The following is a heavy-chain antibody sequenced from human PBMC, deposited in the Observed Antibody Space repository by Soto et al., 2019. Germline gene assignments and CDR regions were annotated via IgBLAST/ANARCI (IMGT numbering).Heavy chain of an antibody. Sequence: GGSLRLSCAASGFTFSSYSMNWVRQAPGKGLEWVSAISSNSSNIGYADFLKGRFTISRDNANNTLFLQMNSLAAEDTAIYYFAKDRPGDYSSEAPKGDWFDPWGQGTLVTVSS. V-gene: IGHV3-21*04. CDR2: ISSNSSNI. D-gene: IGHD4-17*01. CDR3: AKDRPGDYSSEAPKGDWFDP. J-gene: IGHJ5*02. CDR1: GFTFSSYS.